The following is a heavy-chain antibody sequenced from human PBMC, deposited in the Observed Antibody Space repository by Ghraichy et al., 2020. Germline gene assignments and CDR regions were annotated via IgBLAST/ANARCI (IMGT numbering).Heavy chain of an antibody. Sequence: SETLSLTCAVYGGSFSGYYWSWIRQPPGKGLEWIGEINHSGSTNYNPSLKSRVTISVDTSKNQFSLKLSSVTAADTAVYYCARAPVLWVLLRLRHDAFDIWGQGTMVTVSS. D-gene: IGHD1-26*01. CDR1: GGSFSGYY. J-gene: IGHJ3*02. V-gene: IGHV4-34*01. CDR2: INHSGST. CDR3: ARAPVLWVLLRLRHDAFDI.